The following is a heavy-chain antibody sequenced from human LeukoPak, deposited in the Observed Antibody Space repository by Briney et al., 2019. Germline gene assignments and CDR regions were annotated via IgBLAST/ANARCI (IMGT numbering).Heavy chain of an antibody. D-gene: IGHD1-14*01. CDR3: ARVRLGRTYYFDY. V-gene: IGHV4-30-2*01. Sequence: SETLSLTCAVYGGSFSGYYWSWIRQPPGKGLGWIGYIYHSGSTYYNPSLKSRVTISVDRSKNQFSLKLSSVTAADTAVYYCARVRLGRTYYFDYWGQGTLVTVSS. CDR2: IYHSGST. CDR1: GGSFSGYY. J-gene: IGHJ4*02.